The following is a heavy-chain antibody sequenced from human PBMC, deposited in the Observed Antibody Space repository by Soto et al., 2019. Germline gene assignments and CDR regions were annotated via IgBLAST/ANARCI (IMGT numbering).Heavy chain of an antibody. CDR3: ARSSVAGTNYYYGMDV. J-gene: IGHJ6*02. CDR1: GYSFTNYW. V-gene: IGHV1-2*04. CDR2: INPNSGGT. Sequence: XSLKIACQGSGYSFTNYWITWVRQMPGKGLEWMGWINPNSGGTNYAQKLQGWVTMTRDTSISTAYMELSRLRSEDTAVYYCARSSVAGTNYYYGMDVWGQGTTVTVSS. D-gene: IGHD6-19*01.